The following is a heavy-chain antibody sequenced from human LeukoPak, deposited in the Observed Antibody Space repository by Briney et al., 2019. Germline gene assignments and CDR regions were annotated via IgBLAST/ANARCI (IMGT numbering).Heavy chain of an antibody. D-gene: IGHD2-21*01. J-gene: IGHJ4*02. CDR2: IYHSGST. CDR1: GGSIISDGYY. V-gene: IGHV4-31*03. CDR3: AKSKNSGAY. Sequence: SQTLSLTCTVSGGSIISDGYYWTWIRQHPRRGLEWIGYIYHSGSTYYNPSLKSRATIPVDTSKNQFSLKLSSVTAADTAVYYCAKSKNSGAYCGQGTLVTVSS.